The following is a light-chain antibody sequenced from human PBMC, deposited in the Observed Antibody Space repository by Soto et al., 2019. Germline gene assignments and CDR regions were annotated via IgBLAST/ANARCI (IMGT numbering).Light chain of an antibody. CDR3: QTWGTGIVV. J-gene: IGLJ2*01. Sequence: QPVLTQSPSASASLGASVKLTCTLTSGHSNNAIAWHQQQPEKGPRFLMKLNSDGSHTKGDGMFDRFSGSSSGAERYLTISSLQSEDEADYYCQTWGTGIVVFGGGTKLTVL. CDR2: LNSDGSH. CDR1: SGHSNNA. V-gene: IGLV4-69*01.